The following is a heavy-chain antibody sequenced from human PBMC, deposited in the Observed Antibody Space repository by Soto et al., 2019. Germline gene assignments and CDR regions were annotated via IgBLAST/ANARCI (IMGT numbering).Heavy chain of an antibody. CDR1: GYTFTSYA. Sequence: ASVKVSCKVSGYTFTSYAMHWVRQAPGQRLEWMGWINAGNGNTKYSQKFQGRVTITRDTSASTAYMELSSLRSEDTAVYYCARVANLLTGYYVPFWFDPWGQGTLVTVSS. V-gene: IGHV1-3*01. CDR2: INAGNGNT. D-gene: IGHD3-9*01. J-gene: IGHJ5*02. CDR3: ARVANLLTGYYVPFWFDP.